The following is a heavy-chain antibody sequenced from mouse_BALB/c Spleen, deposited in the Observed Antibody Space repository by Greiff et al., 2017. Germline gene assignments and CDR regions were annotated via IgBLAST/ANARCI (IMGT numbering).Heavy chain of an antibody. D-gene: IGHD2-1*01. J-gene: IGHJ2*01. CDR3: ARYYGNSYFDY. CDR1: GYTFTSYW. CDR2: IAPGSGST. Sequence: DLVKPGASVKLSCKASGYTFTSYWINWIKQRPGQGLEWIGRIAPGSGSTYYNEMFKGKATLTVDTSSSTAYIQLSSLSSEDSAVYFCARYYGNSYFDYWGQGTTLTVSS. V-gene: IGHV1S41*01.